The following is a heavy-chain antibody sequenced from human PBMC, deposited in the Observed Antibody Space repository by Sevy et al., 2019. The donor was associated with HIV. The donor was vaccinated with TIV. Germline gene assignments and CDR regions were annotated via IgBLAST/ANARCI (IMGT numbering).Heavy chain of an antibody. CDR1: GFTFSSYA. Sequence: GGSLRLSCAASGFTFSSYAMSWVRQAPGKGLEWVSAISGSGGSTYYADSVKGRFTISRDNSKNTLYLQMNSLRAEDTAVYYCAKGTYEFWSGDYYYYGMDVWGQGTTVTVSS. J-gene: IGHJ6*02. CDR3: AKGTYEFWSGDYYYYGMDV. V-gene: IGHV3-23*01. CDR2: ISGSGGST. D-gene: IGHD3-3*01.